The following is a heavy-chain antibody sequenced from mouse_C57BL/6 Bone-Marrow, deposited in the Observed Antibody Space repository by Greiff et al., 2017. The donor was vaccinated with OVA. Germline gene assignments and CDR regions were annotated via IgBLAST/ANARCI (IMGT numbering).Heavy chain of an antibody. D-gene: IGHD1-1*01. CDR1: GYTFTSYG. CDR3: ARTLYYYGSSYPFAY. CDR2: IYPRSGNT. Sequence: VMLVESGAELARPGASVKLSCKASGYTFTSYGISWVKQRTGQGLEWIGEIYPRSGNTYYNEKFKGKATLTADKSSSTAYMELRSLTSEDSAVYFCARTLYYYGSSYPFAYWGQGTLVTVSA. V-gene: IGHV1-81*01. J-gene: IGHJ3*01.